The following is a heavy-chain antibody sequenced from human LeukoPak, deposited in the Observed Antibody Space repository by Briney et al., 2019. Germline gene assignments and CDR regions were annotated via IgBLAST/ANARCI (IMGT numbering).Heavy chain of an antibody. J-gene: IGHJ5*02. D-gene: IGHD5-12*01. CDR2: IYTSGST. V-gene: IGHV4-61*02. CDR3: ARSGRHWFDP. CDR1: GGSISSGRYY. Sequence: SETLSLTCTVSGGSISSGRYYWSWIRQPAGKGLEWIGRIYTSGSTNYNPSLKSRVTISVDTSKNQFSLKLSSVTAADTAVYYCARSGRHWFDPWGQGTLVTVSS.